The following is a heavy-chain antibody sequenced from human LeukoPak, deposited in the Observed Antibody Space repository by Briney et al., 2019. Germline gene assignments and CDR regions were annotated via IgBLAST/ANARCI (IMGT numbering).Heavy chain of an antibody. CDR1: GGSISINSYY. V-gene: IGHV4-39*07. Sequence: SETLSLTCTVSGGSISINSYYWGWIRQPPGKGLEWIGSIYYSGRTYYNPSLKSRVTISVDTSKNQFSLKLSSVTAADTAVYYCARGKQWLAPRRAFDIWGQGTMVTVSS. D-gene: IGHD6-19*01. J-gene: IGHJ3*02. CDR3: ARGKQWLAPRRAFDI. CDR2: IYYSGRT.